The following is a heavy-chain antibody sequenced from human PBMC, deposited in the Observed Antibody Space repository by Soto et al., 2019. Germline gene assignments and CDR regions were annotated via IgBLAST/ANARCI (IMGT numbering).Heavy chain of an antibody. CDR2: ISWNSGSI. CDR1: GFTFDDYA. D-gene: IGHD1-26*01. CDR3: AKGGGSYPDDAFDI. J-gene: IGHJ3*02. V-gene: IGHV3-9*01. Sequence: EVQLVESGGGLVQPGRSLRLSCAASGFTFDDYAMHWVRQAPGKGLEWVSGISWNSGSIGYADSVKGRFTISRDNAKNYLYLQMNSLRAEDTALYYCAKGGGSYPDDAFDIWGQGTMVTVSS.